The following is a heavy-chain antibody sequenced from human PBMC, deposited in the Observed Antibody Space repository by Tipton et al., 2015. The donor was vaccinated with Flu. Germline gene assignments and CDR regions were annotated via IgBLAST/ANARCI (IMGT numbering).Heavy chain of an antibody. CDR1: GYTFTSYD. CDR3: ARGPMTTVTQGPFDY. V-gene: IGHV1-8*01. J-gene: IGHJ4*02. Sequence: QLVQSGAEVKKPGASVRVSCKASGYTFTSYDINWVRQATGQGLEWMGWMNPNSGNTGYAQEFQGRVTMTRNTSIITAYMELSSLRSEDTAVYYCARGPMTTVTQGPFDYWGQGTLVTVSS. CDR2: MNPNSGNT. D-gene: IGHD4-17*01.